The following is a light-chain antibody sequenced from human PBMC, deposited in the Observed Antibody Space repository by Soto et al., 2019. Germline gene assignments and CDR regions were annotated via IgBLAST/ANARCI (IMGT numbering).Light chain of an antibody. J-gene: IGKJ2*01. Sequence: DIQMTQSPSSLSASVGDRVTIICRASQNINSYLAWFQQKPGKAPKSLIYDATSLQSGVPSRFSGSGSGTDFSLTISSLQPEDAATYYCQQHNDYTPVTFGQGTKLEIK. CDR2: DAT. CDR3: QQHNDYTPVT. V-gene: IGKV1-16*01. CDR1: QNINSY.